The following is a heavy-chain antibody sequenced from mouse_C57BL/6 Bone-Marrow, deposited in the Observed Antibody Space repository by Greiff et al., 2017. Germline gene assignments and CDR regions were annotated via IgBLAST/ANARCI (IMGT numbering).Heavy chain of an antibody. CDR1: GYTFTSYW. V-gene: IGHV1-64*01. CDR2: IHPNSGST. CDR3: ARTGIYYGNFWFAY. D-gene: IGHD2-1*01. Sequence: VQVQQPGAELVKPGASVKLSCKASGYTFTSYWMHWVKQRPGQGLEWIGMIHPNSGSTNYNEKFKSKATLTVDKSSSTAYMQLSSLTSEDSAVYYCARTGIYYGNFWFAYWGQGTLVTVSA. J-gene: IGHJ3*01.